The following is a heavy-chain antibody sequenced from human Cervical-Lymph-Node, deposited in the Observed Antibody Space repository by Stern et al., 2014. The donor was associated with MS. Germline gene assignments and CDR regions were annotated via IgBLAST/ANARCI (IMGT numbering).Heavy chain of an antibody. CDR3: AAVPDYYDSSGSDAFDI. D-gene: IGHD3-22*01. J-gene: IGHJ3*02. CDR1: GFTFTSSA. V-gene: IGHV1-58*01. CDR2: IVGGSGNT. Sequence: QLMQSGPEVKKPGTSVKVSCKASGFTFTSSAVQWVRQARGQRLEWIGWIVGGSGNTNYAQKFQERVTITRDMSTSTAYMELSSLRSEDTAVYYCAAVPDYYDSSGSDAFDIWGQGTMVTVSS.